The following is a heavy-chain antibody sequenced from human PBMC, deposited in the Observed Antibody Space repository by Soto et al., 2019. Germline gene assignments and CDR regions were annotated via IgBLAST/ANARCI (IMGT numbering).Heavy chain of an antibody. CDR1: GGSISSYY. V-gene: IGHV4-59*01. CDR3: ARDPSYYYGGNSYYYGMDV. J-gene: IGHJ6*02. Sequence: SETLSLTCTVSGGSISSYYWSWIRQPPGKGLEWIGYIYYSGSTNYNPSLKSRVTISVDTSKNQFSLKLSSVTAADTAVYYCARDPSYYYGGNSYYYGMDVWGQGTTVTVSS. CDR2: IYYSGST. D-gene: IGHD4-17*01.